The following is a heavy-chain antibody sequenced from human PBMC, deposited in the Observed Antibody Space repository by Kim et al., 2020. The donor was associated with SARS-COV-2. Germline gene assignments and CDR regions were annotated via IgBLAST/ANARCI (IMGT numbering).Heavy chain of an antibody. CDR1: GFTFSSYA. CDR2: ISYDGSNK. D-gene: IGHD3-10*01. CDR3: ARDGAGYYGSGSRFDY. V-gene: IGHV3-30*04. Sequence: GGSLRLSCAASGFTFSSYAMHWVRQAPGKGLEWVAVISYDGSNKYYVDSVKGRFTISRDNSKNTLYLQMNSLRAEDTAVYYCARDGAGYYGSGSRFDYWGQGTLVTVSS. J-gene: IGHJ4*02.